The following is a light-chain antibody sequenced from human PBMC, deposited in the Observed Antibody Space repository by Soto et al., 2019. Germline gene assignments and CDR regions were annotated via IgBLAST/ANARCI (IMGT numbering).Light chain of an antibody. Sequence: DIVMTQSHDSLAVSLGGGVTINCKSSQGVLYSSNNRNYLAWFQQKPGQPPKLLIYWASTRESGVPDRFSGSGSGTDFTLTISGLQAEDVAVYYCQQYYNTPLTFGGGTKVDI. J-gene: IGKJ4*01. CDR2: WAS. CDR1: QGVLYSSNNRNY. V-gene: IGKV4-1*01. CDR3: QQYYNTPLT.